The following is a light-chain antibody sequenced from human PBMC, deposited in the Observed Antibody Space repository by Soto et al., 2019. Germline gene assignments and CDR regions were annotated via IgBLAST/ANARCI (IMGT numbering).Light chain of an antibody. CDR1: QSISSY. J-gene: IGKJ4*01. CDR3: QQSYSTPPVT. V-gene: IGKV1-39*01. CDR2: AAS. Sequence: DIQMTQSPSSLSASVGDRVTITCRASQSISSYLNWYQQKPGKAPKLLIYAASSLQSGVPSRFSGSGSGTDFTLTISSLQPEDFATYYCQQSYSTPPVTFGGATKVDIK.